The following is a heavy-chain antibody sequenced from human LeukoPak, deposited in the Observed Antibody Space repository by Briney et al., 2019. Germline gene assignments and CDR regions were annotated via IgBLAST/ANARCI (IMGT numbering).Heavy chain of an antibody. D-gene: IGHD5-12*01. V-gene: IGHV5-51*01. CDR2: IYPGDSDT. Sequence: GESLKISCKGSGYSFTSYWIGWVRQMPGKGLEWMGIIYPGDSDTRYRPSFQGQVTISADKSISTAYLQWSSLKASDTAMYYCARPGYSGYDWWSGGFDIWGQGTMVTVSS. CDR3: ARPGYSGYDWWSGGFDI. J-gene: IGHJ3*02. CDR1: GYSFTSYW.